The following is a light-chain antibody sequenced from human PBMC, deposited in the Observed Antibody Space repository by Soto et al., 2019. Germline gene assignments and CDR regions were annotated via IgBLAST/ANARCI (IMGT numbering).Light chain of an antibody. J-gene: IGKJ1*01. CDR2: AAS. V-gene: IGKV1-8*01. CDR1: QGISSY. Sequence: AIRMTQSPSSFSASTGDRVTITCQASQGISSYLSWYQQKPGKAPKLLIYAASTLQSGVPSRFSSSGSGTDFTLTISCLQSEDFATYYCQQYYSYPWTFGQGTKVEIK. CDR3: QQYYSYPWT.